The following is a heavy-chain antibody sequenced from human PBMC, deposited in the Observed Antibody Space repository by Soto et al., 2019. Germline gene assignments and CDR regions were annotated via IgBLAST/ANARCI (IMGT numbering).Heavy chain of an antibody. CDR3: ARYYYGSGSYYNLAWFDP. D-gene: IGHD3-10*01. V-gene: IGHV3-7*03. Sequence: VGSLRLSCAASGFTFSSYWMSWVRQAPGKGLEWVANIKQDGSEKYYVDSVRGRFTISRDNAKNSLYLQMNSLRAEDTAVYYCARYYYGSGSYYNLAWFDPWGQGTLVTVSS. J-gene: IGHJ5*02. CDR2: IKQDGSEK. CDR1: GFTFSSYW.